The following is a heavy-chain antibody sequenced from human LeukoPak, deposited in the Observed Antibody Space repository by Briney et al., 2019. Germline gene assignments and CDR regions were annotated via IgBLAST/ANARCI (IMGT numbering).Heavy chain of an antibody. Sequence: PGGSLRLSYTASGFTFSSYAMSWVRQAPGKGLEWVSAISGSGGSTYYADSVKGRFTISRDNSKNTLYLQMNSLRAEDTAVYYCASNGPYYDFWSGYYYYMDVWGKGTTVTVSS. V-gene: IGHV3-23*01. CDR3: ASNGPYYDFWSGYYYYMDV. D-gene: IGHD3-3*01. J-gene: IGHJ6*03. CDR1: GFTFSSYA. CDR2: ISGSGGST.